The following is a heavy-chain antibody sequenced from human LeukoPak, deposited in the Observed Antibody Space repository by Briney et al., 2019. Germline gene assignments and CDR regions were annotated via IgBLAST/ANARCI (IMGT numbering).Heavy chain of an antibody. CDR3: ARDRGYSYGHCFDY. J-gene: IGHJ4*02. CDR1: GFTFSSYG. CDR2: IWFDGSNK. D-gene: IGHD5-18*01. Sequence: GGSLRLSSAASGFTFSSYGMHWVRQAPGKGLEWVALIWFDGSNKYYADSVKGRFTISRDNSKNTLYLQMDSLRDEDTAVYYCARDRGYSYGHCFDYWGQGTLVTVSS. V-gene: IGHV3-33*01.